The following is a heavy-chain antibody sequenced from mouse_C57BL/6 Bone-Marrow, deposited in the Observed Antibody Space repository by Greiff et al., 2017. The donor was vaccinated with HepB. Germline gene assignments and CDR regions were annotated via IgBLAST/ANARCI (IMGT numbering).Heavy chain of an antibody. D-gene: IGHD2-12*01. CDR3: ARDADYKGAMDY. V-gene: IGHV7-1*01. CDR2: SRNKANDYTT. J-gene: IGHJ4*01. CDR1: GFTFSDFY. Sequence: EVMLVESGGGLVQSGRSLRLSCATSGFTFSDFYMEWVRQAPGKGLEWIAASRNKANDYTTEYSASVKGRFIVSRDTSQSILYRQMNDLRAEDTAIYYCARDADYKGAMDYWGQGTSVTVSS.